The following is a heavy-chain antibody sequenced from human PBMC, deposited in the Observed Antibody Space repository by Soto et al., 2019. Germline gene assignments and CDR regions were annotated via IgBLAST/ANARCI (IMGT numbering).Heavy chain of an antibody. CDR3: GKDGSGWHCDC. D-gene: IGHD6-19*01. CDR2: ISYDGSNK. Sequence: QVQLVESGGGVVQPGRSLRLSGAASGFTFSSYGMHWVRQAPGKGLGWVAGISYDGSNKYYADSVKGGFPISRDNAKNTLYPQMNSLTAEDTAVYYSGKDGSGWHCDCWGQGSLVTVSS. J-gene: IGHJ4*02. V-gene: IGHV3-30*18. CDR1: GFTFSSYG.